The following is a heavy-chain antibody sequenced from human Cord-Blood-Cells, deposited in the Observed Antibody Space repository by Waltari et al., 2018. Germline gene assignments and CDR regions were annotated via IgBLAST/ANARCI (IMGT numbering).Heavy chain of an antibody. CDR1: GGSISSSSYY. J-gene: IGHJ4*02. CDR3: ARSPSRFLEWLLGYFDY. D-gene: IGHD3-3*01. Sequence: QPQLQESGPGLEKPSETLSLTCTVSGGSISSSSYYWGWIRQPPGKGLEWIGSIYYSGSTYYNPSLKSRVTISVDTSKNQFSLKLSSVTAADTAVYYCARSPSRFLEWLLGYFDYWGQGTLVTVSS. V-gene: IGHV4-39*01. CDR2: IYYSGST.